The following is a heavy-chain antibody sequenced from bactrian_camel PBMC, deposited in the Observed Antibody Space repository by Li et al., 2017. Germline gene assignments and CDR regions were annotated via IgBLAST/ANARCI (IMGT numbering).Heavy chain of an antibody. D-gene: IGHD6*01. Sequence: HVQLVESGGGSVQAGGSLRLSCAASGYTYSTYCMGWYRQAPGKERERVASIYTGDGTTNYADSVKGRFTISLKNAVNDNGKNTMYLQLNALLPEDTAIYFCVLVPYSCQTWSWAWPRDWGQGTQVTVS. CDR1: GYTYSTYC. J-gene: IGHJ4*01. CDR3: VLVPYSCQTWSWAWPRD. V-gene: IGHV3S54*01. CDR2: IYTGDGTT.